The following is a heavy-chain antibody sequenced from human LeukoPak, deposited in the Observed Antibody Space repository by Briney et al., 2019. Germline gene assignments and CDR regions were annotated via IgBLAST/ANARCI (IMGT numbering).Heavy chain of an antibody. J-gene: IGHJ6*02. Sequence: ASVKVSCKTSGYTFTSYYIHWVRQAPGQGLEWMGIINPSGGSTSYAQKFQGRVTMTRDTSTSTVYMYLSSLRSEDTAVYYCARGRKSGFLSRPSDYYYGMDVWGQGTTVTVSS. D-gene: IGHD3-3*01. CDR2: INPSGGST. V-gene: IGHV1-46*01. CDR1: GYTFTSYY. CDR3: ARGRKSGFLSRPSDYYYGMDV.